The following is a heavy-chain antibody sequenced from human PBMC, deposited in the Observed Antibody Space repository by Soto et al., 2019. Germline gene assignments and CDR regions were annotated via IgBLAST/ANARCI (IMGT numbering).Heavy chain of an antibody. J-gene: IGHJ6*02. D-gene: IGHD6-6*01. CDR3: ASHGRQLVDYYYGMAV. Sequence: QVQLVQSGAEVKKPGSSVKVSCKASGGTFSSYAISWVRQAPGQGLEWMGGIIPIFGTANYAQKFQGRVTITAXXXTXXAYMELSSLRSEDTAVYYCASHGRQLVDYYYGMAVWGQGTTVTVSS. V-gene: IGHV1-69*12. CDR1: GGTFSSYA. CDR2: IIPIFGTA.